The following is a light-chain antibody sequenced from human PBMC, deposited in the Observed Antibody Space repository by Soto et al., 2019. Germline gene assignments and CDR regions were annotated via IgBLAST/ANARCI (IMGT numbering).Light chain of an antibody. V-gene: IGKV2-28*01. J-gene: IGKJ1*01. CDR2: FGS. Sequence: DIVMTQSPLSLPVTPGEPASISCRSSQSLLHSNGFNCLDWYLQKPGQSPQLLIYFGSNRASGVPDRFSGSGSGTDFTLTISNVQPEDVATYYCQNYYNAPETFGQGTKVEIK. CDR3: QNYYNAPET. CDR1: QSLLHSNGFNC.